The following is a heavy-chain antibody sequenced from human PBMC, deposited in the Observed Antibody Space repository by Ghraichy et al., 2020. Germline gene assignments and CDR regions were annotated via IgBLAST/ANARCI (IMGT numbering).Heavy chain of an antibody. CDR1: GFPFSSKA. Sequence: GESLNISCAASGFPFSSKAMHWVRQAPGKGLEWVAVISYNDGRNKHYVESVKGRFTISRDNSKNTMYLQMNRLRIEDTAVYYCVRDWDYWGQGTLVTVSS. CDR3: VRDWDY. CDR2: ISYNDGRNK. V-gene: IGHV3-30*01. J-gene: IGHJ4*02.